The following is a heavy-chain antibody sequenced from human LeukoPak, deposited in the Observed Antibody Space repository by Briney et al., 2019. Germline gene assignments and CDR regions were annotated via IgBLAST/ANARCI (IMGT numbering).Heavy chain of an antibody. V-gene: IGHV3-7*01. CDR3: ARDGCLNTNFDY. J-gene: IGHJ4*02. D-gene: IGHD3-16*01. Sequence: PGGSLRLSCAASGFTFRNYWMGWVRQAPGKGLEGVANTKPDGSAEYYADSVRGRFTTSRDNANNFLYLQVYRLRAEDTAIYYCARDGCLNTNFDYWGQGTLVTVSS. CDR1: GFTFRNYW. CDR2: TKPDGSAE.